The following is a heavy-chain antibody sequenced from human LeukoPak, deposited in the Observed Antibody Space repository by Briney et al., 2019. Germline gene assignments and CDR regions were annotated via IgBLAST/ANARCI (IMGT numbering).Heavy chain of an antibody. CDR1: GFTFSDYW. CDR2: ISSSSSYI. V-gene: IGHV3-21*01. D-gene: IGHD3/OR15-3a*01. J-gene: IGHJ4*02. CDR3: ARFSDSAAFDY. Sequence: GGSLRLSCGVSGFTFSDYWMNWVRQAPGKGLEWVSSISSSSSYIYYADSVKGRFTISRDNAKNSLYLQMNSLRAEDTAVYYCARFSDSAAFDYWGQGTLVTVSS.